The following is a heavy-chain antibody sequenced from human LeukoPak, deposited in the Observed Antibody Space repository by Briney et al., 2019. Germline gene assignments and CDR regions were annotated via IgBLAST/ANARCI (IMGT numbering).Heavy chain of an antibody. D-gene: IGHD2-2*01. CDR2: IYTSGRT. CDR1: GGSISSYY. J-gene: IGHJ6*02. Sequence: SETLSLTCAVSGGSISSYYWSWIRQPAGKRQEWIGRIYTSGRTNYNPSLKSRVTMSVDTSKNQFSLKLSSVTAADTAVYYCARDRLVVVPAATTEEYYYYGMDVWGQGTTVTVSS. V-gene: IGHV4-4*07. CDR3: ARDRLVVVPAATTEEYYYYGMDV.